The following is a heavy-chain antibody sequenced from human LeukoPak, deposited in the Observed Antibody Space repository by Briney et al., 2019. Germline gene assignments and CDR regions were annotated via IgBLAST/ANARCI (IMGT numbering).Heavy chain of an antibody. CDR1: GGSFSGYY. Sequence: PSETLSLTCAVYGGSFSGYYWSWIRQPPGKGLEWIGEINHSGSTNYNPSLKSRVTISVGTSKNQFSLKLSSVTAADTAVYYCARRGRGYSYGRPFDYWGLGTLVTVSS. V-gene: IGHV4-34*01. CDR3: ARRGRGYSYGRPFDY. CDR2: INHSGST. D-gene: IGHD5-18*01. J-gene: IGHJ4*02.